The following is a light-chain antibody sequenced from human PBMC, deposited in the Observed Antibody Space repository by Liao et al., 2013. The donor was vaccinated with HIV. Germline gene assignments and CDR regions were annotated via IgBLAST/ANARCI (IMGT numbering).Light chain of an antibody. CDR3: QVWDSSSDHRV. CDR2: QDT. J-gene: IGLJ2*01. V-gene: IGLV3-1*01. CDR1: KVGNDY. Sequence: DELTQPPSVSVSPGQTARITCSGHKVGNDYVCWYQQKPGQSPVLVIYQDTKRPSGIPERFSGSKSGNTATLTISGTQAVDEADYYCQVWDSSSDHRVFGGGTKLTVL.